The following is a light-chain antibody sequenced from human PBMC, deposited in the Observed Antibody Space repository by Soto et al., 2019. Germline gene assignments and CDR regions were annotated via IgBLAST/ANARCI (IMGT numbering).Light chain of an antibody. V-gene: IGLV2-8*01. CDR3: SSYAGSNNYV. CDR1: SSDVGGYNY. Sequence: QSVLTQPPSASGSPGQSVTISCTGTSSDVGGYNYISWYQQHPGKAPKLMIYEVSKRPSGVPDRFSGSKSGNTAPLTVSGPQAEDEADYYCSSYAGSNNYVFGTGTKVTVL. J-gene: IGLJ1*01. CDR2: EVS.